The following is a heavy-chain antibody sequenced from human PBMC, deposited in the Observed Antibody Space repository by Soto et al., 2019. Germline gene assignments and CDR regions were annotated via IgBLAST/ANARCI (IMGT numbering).Heavy chain of an antibody. CDR2: IYYIGST. J-gene: IGHJ3*02. V-gene: IGHV4-59*01. Sequence: SETLSLTCTVSGGSIGNYYWSWIRQPPGKGLEWIGYIYYIGSTNYNPSLKSRVTMSVDTSKIQFSLKLSSVTAADTAVYYCARVETYYYDSSGYGRDAFDIWGQGTMVTVS. CDR1: GGSIGNYY. D-gene: IGHD3-22*01. CDR3: ARVETYYYDSSGYGRDAFDI.